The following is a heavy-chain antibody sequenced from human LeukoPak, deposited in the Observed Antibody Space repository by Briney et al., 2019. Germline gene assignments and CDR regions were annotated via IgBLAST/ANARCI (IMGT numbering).Heavy chain of an antibody. J-gene: IGHJ4*02. CDR3: TTDRPLGPQLHDFEY. Sequence: RPGGSLRLSCAASGFTFRNYAMSWVRQAPGKGLEWVSGISGSDGTTYSADSVKGRFTISRDNSKSTLYLQMNSLKTEDTAMYYCTTDRPLGPQLHDFEYWGQGTLVTVSS. CDR1: GFTFRNYA. V-gene: IGHV3-23*01. D-gene: IGHD4-11*01. CDR2: ISGSDGTT.